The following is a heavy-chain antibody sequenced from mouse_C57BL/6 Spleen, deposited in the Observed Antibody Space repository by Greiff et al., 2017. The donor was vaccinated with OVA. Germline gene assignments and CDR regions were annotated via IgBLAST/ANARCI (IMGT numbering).Heavy chain of an antibody. CDR1: GYTFTSYW. J-gene: IGHJ4*01. V-gene: IGHV1-61*01. CDR3: ARKAVYYAMDY. CDR2: IYPSDSET. Sequence: QVQLQQPGAELVRPGSSVKLSCKASGYTFTSYWMDWVKPRPGQGLEWIGNIYPSDSETHYNQKFKDKATLTVDKSSSTAYMQLSSLTSEDSAVYYCARKAVYYAMDYWGQGTSVTVSS. D-gene: IGHD1-1*01.